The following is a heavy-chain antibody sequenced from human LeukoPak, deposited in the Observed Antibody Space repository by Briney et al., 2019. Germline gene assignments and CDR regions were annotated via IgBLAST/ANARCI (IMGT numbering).Heavy chain of an antibody. V-gene: IGHV3-23*01. CDR3: ARDGATTGFFDY. J-gene: IGHJ4*02. D-gene: IGHD1-26*01. CDR1: GFTFSIYV. CDR2: ISASGDTT. Sequence: GGSLRLSCAASGFTFSIYVMSWVRQAPGKGLEWVSTISASGDTTYYADSVKGRFTISRDNAKNSLYLQMNSLTDEDTAVYYCARDGATTGFFDYWGQGTLVTVSS.